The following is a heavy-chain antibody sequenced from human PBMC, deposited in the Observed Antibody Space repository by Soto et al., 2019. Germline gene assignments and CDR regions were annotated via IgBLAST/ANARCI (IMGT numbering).Heavy chain of an antibody. D-gene: IGHD3-16*01. V-gene: IGHV3-64D*06. Sequence: PVGSLRLSCSASGFTFTSYAMHWVRQAPGKRLEYVSAISSNGVSTYYADSVKGRFTIPRDNSKNTLYLQMTSLRAEDTAVYYCVKDLRYWGQGTLVTVS. J-gene: IGHJ1*01. CDR1: GFTFTSYA. CDR2: ISSNGVST. CDR3: VKDLRY.